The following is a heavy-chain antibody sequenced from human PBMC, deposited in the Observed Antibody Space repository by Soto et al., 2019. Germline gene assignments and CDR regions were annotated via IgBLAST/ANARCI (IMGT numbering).Heavy chain of an antibody. D-gene: IGHD5-18*01. J-gene: IGHJ6*02. CDR2: INHSGST. V-gene: IGHV4-34*01. Sequence: SETLSLTCAVSGGSFRGFYWTWIRQSPGKGLEWLGDINHSGSTNYNPSLKSRVTISVDTSKNQFSLKLSSVTAADTAVYYCARGPIGYSYGYGLYYYYYYGMDVWGQGTTVTVSS. CDR1: GGSFRGFY. CDR3: ARGPIGYSYGYGLYYYYYYGMDV.